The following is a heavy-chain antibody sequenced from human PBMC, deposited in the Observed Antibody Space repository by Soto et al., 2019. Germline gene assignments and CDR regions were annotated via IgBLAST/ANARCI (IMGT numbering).Heavy chain of an antibody. J-gene: IGHJ4*02. CDR1: GFSLSSSGVG. CDR3: VHLLTGGRFDS. D-gene: IGHD3-16*01. Sequence: QITLKESGPSLVKPTETLTLTCTFSGFSLSSSGVGVAWIRQPPGKPLEWLALIYWDDDKYTSPSLKSRLTITQDTSKHQVVLLMTNMDPVDTATYFCVHLLTGGRFDSWGQGTLVTVSS. CDR2: IYWDDDK. V-gene: IGHV2-5*02.